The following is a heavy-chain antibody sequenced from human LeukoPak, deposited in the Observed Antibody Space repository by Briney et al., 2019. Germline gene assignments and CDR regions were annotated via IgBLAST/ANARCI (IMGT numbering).Heavy chain of an antibody. CDR1: GGSINSYY. CDR2: IYYSGST. Sequence: PSETLSLTCTVSGGSINSYYWSWLRQPPGKGLEGIGYIYYSGSTNYNPSLKSRVTISVDTPKNQFSLKLTSVTAADTAVYYCARVYSDSSVGDWGQGARVTVAS. CDR3: ARVYSDSSVGD. J-gene: IGHJ4*02. V-gene: IGHV4-59*01. D-gene: IGHD3-22*01.